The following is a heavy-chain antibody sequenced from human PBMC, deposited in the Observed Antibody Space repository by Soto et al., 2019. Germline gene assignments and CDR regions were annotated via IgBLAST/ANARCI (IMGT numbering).Heavy chain of an antibody. J-gene: IGHJ5*02. D-gene: IGHD6-13*01. CDR2: ISSNSAYI. V-gene: IGHV3-21*01. Sequence: LRLSCAASGFTFRSFTMNWVRQAPGKGLEWVSTISSNSAYIYYTDALRGRFTISRDNAKNSLHLQMNSLRAEDTAVYYCTRDASRDSSARGWFDPWGPGTLVTVSS. CDR3: TRDASRDSSARGWFDP. CDR1: GFTFRSFT.